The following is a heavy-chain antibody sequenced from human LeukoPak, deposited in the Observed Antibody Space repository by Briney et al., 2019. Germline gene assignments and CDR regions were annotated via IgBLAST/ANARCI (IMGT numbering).Heavy chain of an antibody. D-gene: IGHD3-10*01. CDR1: GFTFSSYA. V-gene: IGHV3-30*04. CDR2: ISYDGSNK. CDR3: AREVGSGSYPLDYYYGMDV. Sequence: PGRSLRLSCAASGFTFSSYAMHWVRQAPGKGLEWVAVISYDGSNKYYADSVKGRFTISRDNCKNTLYLQMNSLRAEDTAVYYCAREVGSGSYPLDYYYGMDVWGKGTTVTVSS. J-gene: IGHJ6*04.